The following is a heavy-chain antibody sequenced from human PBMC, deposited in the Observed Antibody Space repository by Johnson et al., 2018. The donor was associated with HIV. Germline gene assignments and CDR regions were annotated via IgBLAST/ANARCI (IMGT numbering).Heavy chain of an antibody. D-gene: IGHD6-19*01. CDR2: IYSGGST. V-gene: IGHV3-NL1*01. CDR3: ARDAGQWLDDAFDI. CDR1: AFTFSDYG. J-gene: IGHJ3*02. Sequence: QVQLVESGGGVVQPGGSLRLSCAASAFTFSDYGMHWVRQAPGKGLEWVSVIYSGGSTYYADSVKGRFTISRDNSKNTLYLQMNSLRAEDTAVYYCARDAGQWLDDAFDIWGQGTMVTVSS.